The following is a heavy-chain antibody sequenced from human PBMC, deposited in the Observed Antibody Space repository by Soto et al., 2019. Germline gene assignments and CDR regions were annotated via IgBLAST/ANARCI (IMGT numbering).Heavy chain of an antibody. D-gene: IGHD5-12*01. CDR2: INHSGST. Sequence: PSETLSLTCAVYGGSFSGYYWSWIRQPPGKGLEWIGEINHSGSTHYNPSLKSRVTISSDTSKKQFSLRVSSVTAADTAVYYCARIGSGYDSGQAEYWGQGALVTVSS. CDR3: ARIGSGYDSGQAEY. J-gene: IGHJ4*02. CDR1: GGSFSGYY. V-gene: IGHV4-34*01.